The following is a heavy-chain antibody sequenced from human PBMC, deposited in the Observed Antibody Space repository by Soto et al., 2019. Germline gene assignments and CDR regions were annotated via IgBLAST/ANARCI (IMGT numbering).Heavy chain of an antibody. CDR2: IYYSGST. J-gene: IGHJ4*02. CDR1: GGSISSGDYY. Sequence: QVQLQESGPGLVKPSQTLSLTCTVSGGSISSGDYYWSWIRQPPGKGLEWIGYIYYSGSTYYNPSLKSRGTISVDTSQLQFALKLSSVTAADTAVYYCASYGGLSSRVYWGQGTLVTVSS. CDR3: ASYGGLSSRVY. D-gene: IGHD4-17*01. V-gene: IGHV4-30-4*01.